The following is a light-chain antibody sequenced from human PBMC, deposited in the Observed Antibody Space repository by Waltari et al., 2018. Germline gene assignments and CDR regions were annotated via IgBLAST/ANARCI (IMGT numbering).Light chain of an antibody. V-gene: IGKV2-28*01. CDR3: MQALQPRRYP. CDR2: LGS. J-gene: IGKJ2*01. CDR1: QSLMHINGYNY. Sequence: DIVMTQSPLSLPVTPGEPASISCRSSQSLMHINGYNYLYWYLQKPGQSQPLLFYLGSNRASLVPDRFSGSRSGTDFPLKISRVEAEDVGVYYCMQALQPRRYPFGQGTKLSIK.